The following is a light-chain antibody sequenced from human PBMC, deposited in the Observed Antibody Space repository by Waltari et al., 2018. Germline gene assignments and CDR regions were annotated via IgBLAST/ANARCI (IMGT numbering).Light chain of an antibody. V-gene: IGLV3-10*01. CDR2: EDT. CDR1: LLTKKF. J-gene: IGLJ2*01. CDR3: YSTDIFRSERGV. Sequence: SYELTQPPSVSVSPGQTATITCSGDLLTKKFTYWFQQKSGQAPVMVIYEDTKRLPAIPVRFSGSSSGTTAALTITGAQVEDEADYYCYSTDIFRSERGVFGGGTKLLVL.